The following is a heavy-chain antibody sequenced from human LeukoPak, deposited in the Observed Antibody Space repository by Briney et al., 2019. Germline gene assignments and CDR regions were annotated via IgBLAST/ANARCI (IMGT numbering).Heavy chain of an antibody. CDR1: GGSISSSSYY. V-gene: IGHV4-39*01. Sequence: SETLSLTCTVSGGSISSSSYYWGWIRQPPGKGLGWIGSIYYSGSTYYNPSLKSRVTISVDTSKNQFSLKLSSVTAADTAVYYCARYPLGSDAFDIWGQGTMVTVSS. D-gene: IGHD7-27*01. CDR3: ARYPLGSDAFDI. J-gene: IGHJ3*02. CDR2: IYYSGST.